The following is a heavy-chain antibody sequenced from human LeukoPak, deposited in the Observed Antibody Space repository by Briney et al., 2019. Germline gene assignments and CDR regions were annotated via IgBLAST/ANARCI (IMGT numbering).Heavy chain of an antibody. J-gene: IGHJ4*01. CDR1: GFTFNTQS. V-gene: IGHV3-21*01. CDR2: ISSSGGHI. D-gene: IGHD5-12*01. CDR3: ARGLGWITPGAPYFDL. Sequence: GGSLRLTCAASGFTFNTQSMNWVRQAPGKGLEWLSAISSSGGHIYYAGSVQGRFTISRDDAKESVYLQLNSLRAEDTAVYYCARGLGWITPGAPYFDLWGHGTLVTASS.